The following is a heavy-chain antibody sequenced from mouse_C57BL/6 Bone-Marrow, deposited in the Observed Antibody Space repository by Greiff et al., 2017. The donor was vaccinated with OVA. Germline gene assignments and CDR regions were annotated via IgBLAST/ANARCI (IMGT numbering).Heavy chain of an antibody. V-gene: IGHV1-15*01. J-gene: IGHJ4*01. CDR3: TRRGTTVPYAMDY. Sequence: LVESGAELVRPGASVTLSCKASGYTFTDYEMHWVKQTPVHGLEWIGAIDPETGGTAYNQKFKGKAILTADKSSSTAYMELRSLTSEDSAVYYCTRRGTTVPYAMDYWGQGTSVTVSS. CDR1: GYTFTDYE. CDR2: IDPETGGT. D-gene: IGHD1-1*01.